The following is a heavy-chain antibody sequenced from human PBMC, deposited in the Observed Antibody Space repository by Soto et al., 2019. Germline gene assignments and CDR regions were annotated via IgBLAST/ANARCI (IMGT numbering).Heavy chain of an antibody. CDR3: AGGGVSTRTFDY. CDR2: IYPSDSDT. D-gene: IGHD3-3*01. Sequence: PGESLKISCKGSGYNFAGYWIAWVRQMPGKGLELMGIIYPSDSDTRYRPSFQGQVTISADKSISSAYLQWSSLRASDTAMYYCAGGGVSTRTFDYWGQGTPVTVSS. CDR1: GYNFAGYW. J-gene: IGHJ4*02. V-gene: IGHV5-51*01.